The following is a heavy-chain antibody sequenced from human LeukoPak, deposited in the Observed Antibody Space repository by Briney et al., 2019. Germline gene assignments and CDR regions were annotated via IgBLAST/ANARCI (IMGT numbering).Heavy chain of an antibody. V-gene: IGHV3-15*01. CDR2: IKGKSEGGAT. CDR1: GFTFSNAW. Sequence: GGSLRLSCAASGFTFSNAWMSWVRQAPGKGLEWVGRIKGKSEGGATDYAAFVKGRFSISREDSKNTVYLQMNSLKTEDTAVYYCTTEVIYWGQGTLVTVSA. CDR3: TTEVIY. J-gene: IGHJ4*02.